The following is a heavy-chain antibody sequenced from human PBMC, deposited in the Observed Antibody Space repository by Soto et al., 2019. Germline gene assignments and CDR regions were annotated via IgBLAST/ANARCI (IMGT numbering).Heavy chain of an antibody. CDR1: GVSISSGDYY. CDR2: IYYSGST. V-gene: IGHV4-30-4*01. J-gene: IGHJ5*02. Sequence: SETLSLTCTVSGVSISSGDYYWSWIRQPPGKGLEWIGYIYYSGSTYYNPSLKSRVTISVDTSRNQFSLKLSSVTAADTAVYYCARVLVVRLNNWFDPWGQGTLVTVSS. CDR3: ARVLVVRLNNWFDP. D-gene: IGHD3-10*01.